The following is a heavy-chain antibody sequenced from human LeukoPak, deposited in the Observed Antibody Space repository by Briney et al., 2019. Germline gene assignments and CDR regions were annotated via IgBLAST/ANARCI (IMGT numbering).Heavy chain of an antibody. V-gene: IGHV3-30-3*01. CDR1: GFTFSSYA. Sequence: GGSLRLSCAASGFTFSSYAMHGVRQAPGKGLEWVAVISYDGSNKYYADSVKGRFTISRDNSKNTLYLQMNSLRAEDTAVYYCARKIGSGSLNDYWGQGTLVTVSS. CDR2: ISYDGSNK. D-gene: IGHD3-10*01. J-gene: IGHJ4*02. CDR3: ARKIGSGSLNDY.